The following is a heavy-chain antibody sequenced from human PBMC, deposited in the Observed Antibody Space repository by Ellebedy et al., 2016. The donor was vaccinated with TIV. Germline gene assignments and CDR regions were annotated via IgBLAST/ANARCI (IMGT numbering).Heavy chain of an antibody. CDR2: ISYDGSNK. V-gene: IGHV3-30*18. CDR3: AKEYYDFWSGYYTSDDYYYGMDV. D-gene: IGHD3-3*01. J-gene: IGHJ6*02. Sequence: GGSLRLSXAASGFTFSSYGMHWVRQAPGKGLEWVAVISYDGSNKYYADSVKGRFTISRDNSKNTLYLQMNSLRAEDTAVYYCAKEYYDFWSGYYTSDDYYYGMDVWGQGTTVTVSS. CDR1: GFTFSSYG.